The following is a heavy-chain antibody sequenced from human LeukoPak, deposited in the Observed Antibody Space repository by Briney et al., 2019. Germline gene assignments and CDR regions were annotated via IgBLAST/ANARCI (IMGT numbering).Heavy chain of an antibody. CDR2: IYYSGST. V-gene: IGHV4-59*08. CDR3: ARQTTDSGGRSDWFDP. Sequence: PSETLSLTCTVSGGSISTYYWSWIRQPPGKGLEWFGYIYYSGSTNYNPSLKSRVTISADTSKNQFSLKLSSVTAADTAVYYCARQTTDSGGRSDWFDPWGQGTLVTVSS. J-gene: IGHJ5*02. CDR1: GGSISTYY. D-gene: IGHD2-15*01.